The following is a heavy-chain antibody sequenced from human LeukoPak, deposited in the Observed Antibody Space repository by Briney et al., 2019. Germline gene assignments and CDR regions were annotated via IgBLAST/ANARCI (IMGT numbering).Heavy chain of an antibody. D-gene: IGHD3-22*01. CDR2: IYHSGTT. Sequence: SQTLSLTCAVSGGSISNGGYSWSWIRQPPGKGLEWIGLIYHSGTTHYSPSLKSRVTISVDTSKNQFSLKLSSVTAADTAVYYCAREVSADYYDKAFDYWGQGTLVTVSS. V-gene: IGHV4-30-2*05. CDR3: AREVSADYYDKAFDY. J-gene: IGHJ4*02. CDR1: GGSISNGGYS.